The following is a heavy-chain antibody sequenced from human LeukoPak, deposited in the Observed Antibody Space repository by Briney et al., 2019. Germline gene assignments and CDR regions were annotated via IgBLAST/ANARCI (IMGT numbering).Heavy chain of an antibody. J-gene: IGHJ4*02. CDR3: ARVKRKYCSGGSCYSSGWYFDY. D-gene: IGHD2-15*01. V-gene: IGHV4-61*01. CDR2: IYYSGST. CDR1: GGSVSSGSYY. Sequence: PSETLSLTCTVSGGSVSSGSYYWSWIRQPPGKGLEWIGCIYYSGSTNYNPSLKSRVTISVGTSKNQFSLKLSSVTAADTAVYYCARVKRKYCSGGSCYSSGWYFDYWSQGTLVTVSS.